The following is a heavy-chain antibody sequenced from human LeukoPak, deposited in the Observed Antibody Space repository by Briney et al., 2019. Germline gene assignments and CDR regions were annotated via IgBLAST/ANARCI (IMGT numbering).Heavy chain of an antibody. Sequence: ASVKVSCKASGYTFTSYYMHWVRQAPGQGLEWMGIINPSGGSTSYAQKFQGRVTMTRDMSTSTVYMELSSLRSEDTAVYYCARGSHCSSTSCYVAGAFDIWGQGTMVTVSS. D-gene: IGHD2-2*01. CDR3: ARGSHCSSTSCYVAGAFDI. J-gene: IGHJ3*02. CDR2: INPSGGST. V-gene: IGHV1-46*01. CDR1: GYTFTSYY.